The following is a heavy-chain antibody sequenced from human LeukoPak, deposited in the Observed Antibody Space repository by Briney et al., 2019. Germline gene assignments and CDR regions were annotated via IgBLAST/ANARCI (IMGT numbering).Heavy chain of an antibody. J-gene: IGHJ2*01. CDR3: ATAPNYWYFDL. CDR2: IYYSGST. Sequence: PSETLSLTCTVSGGSISSYYWSWIRQPPGKALEWIGYIYYSGSTKYNPSFKSQVTISVDTSKNHFSLKLSSVTAADTALYYCATAPNYWYFDLWGRGTLVTVSS. V-gene: IGHV4-59*01. CDR1: GGSISSYY.